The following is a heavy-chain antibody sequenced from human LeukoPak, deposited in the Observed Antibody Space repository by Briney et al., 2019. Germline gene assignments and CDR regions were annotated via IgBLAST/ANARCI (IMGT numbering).Heavy chain of an antibody. Sequence: GGSLRLSCAASGFTFRDFWMHWVRQAPGKGLVWVSRINSDGSNITYADSVKGRFTISRDNAKNTLYLQMNSLRGEDTSVYYSARSRYPPTSGPLEYWGPRILVTVS. CDR1: GFTFRDFW. V-gene: IGHV3-74*01. CDR3: ARSRYPPTSGPLEY. J-gene: IGHJ4*01. CDR2: INSDGSNI. D-gene: IGHD1-14*01.